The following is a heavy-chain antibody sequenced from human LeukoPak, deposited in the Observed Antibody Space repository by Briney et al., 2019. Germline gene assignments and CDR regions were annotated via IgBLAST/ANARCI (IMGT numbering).Heavy chain of an antibody. V-gene: IGHV1-2*02. J-gene: IGHJ6*02. CDR3: ARPPSYYYGMDV. CDR1: GYTFTGYH. Sequence: GASVKVSCKASGYTFTGYHMHWVRQAPGQGLEWMGWINPNSGGTNCAQKFQGRVTMTRDTSISTAYMELSRLRSDDTAVYYCARPPSYYYGMDVWGQGTTVTVSS. CDR2: INPNSGGT.